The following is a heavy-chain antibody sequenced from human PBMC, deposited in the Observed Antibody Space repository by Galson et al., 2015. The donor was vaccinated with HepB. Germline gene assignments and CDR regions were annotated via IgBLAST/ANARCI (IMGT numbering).Heavy chain of an antibody. V-gene: IGHV3-74*01. CDR3: ARARIAVAGFDY. D-gene: IGHD6-19*01. CDR2: INSDGSST. CDR1: GFTFSTYW. Sequence: SLRLSCAASGFTFSTYWMHWVRQAPGKGLVWVSRINSDGSSTTYADSVKGRFTISRDNAKNTLYLQMNSLRAEDTAVYCCARARIAVAGFDYWGQGTLVTVSS. J-gene: IGHJ4*02.